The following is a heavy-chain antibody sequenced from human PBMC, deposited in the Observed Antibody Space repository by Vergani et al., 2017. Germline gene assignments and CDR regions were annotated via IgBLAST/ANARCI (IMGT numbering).Heavy chain of an antibody. CDR2: IYPGDSDT. V-gene: IGHV5-51*01. Sequence: EVQLVQSGAEVNKPGESLKISCKGSGYSFTSYWIGWVRQMPGKGLEWIGIIYPGDSDTRYSPSFQGQVTISADKSISTAYLQWSSLKASDTAMYYCARRGASNLLYYYYCMDVWGQGTTVTVSS. CDR1: GYSFTSYW. J-gene: IGHJ6*02. CDR3: ARRGASNLLYYYYCMDV.